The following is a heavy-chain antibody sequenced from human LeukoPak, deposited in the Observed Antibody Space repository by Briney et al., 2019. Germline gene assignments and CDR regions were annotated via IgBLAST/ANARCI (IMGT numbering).Heavy chain of an antibody. J-gene: IGHJ2*01. V-gene: IGHV3-23*01. CDR2: ISGSGGST. D-gene: IGHD5-24*01. CDR3: AKTDGYIPVRYFDL. CDR1: GFTFSSYA. Sequence: PGGSLRLSCAASGFTFSSYAMSWVRQAPGKGLEWVSAISGSGGSTYYADSVKGRVTFSRDNSKNTLYLQMNSLRAEDTAVYYCAKTDGYIPVRYFDLWGRGTLVTVSS.